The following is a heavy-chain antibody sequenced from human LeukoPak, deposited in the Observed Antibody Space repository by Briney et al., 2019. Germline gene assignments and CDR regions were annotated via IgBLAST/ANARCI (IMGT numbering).Heavy chain of an antibody. J-gene: IGHJ4*02. V-gene: IGHV3-48*01. CDR3: ARDGPAATPDY. D-gene: IGHD6-25*01. Sequence: GGSLRLSCAASGFTFSSYSMNWVRQAPGKGLEWVSYISSSSSTIYYADSVKGRFTISRDNAKNSLYLQMSSLRAEDTAVYYCARDGPAATPDYWGQGTLVTVSS. CDR1: GFTFSSYS. CDR2: ISSSSSTI.